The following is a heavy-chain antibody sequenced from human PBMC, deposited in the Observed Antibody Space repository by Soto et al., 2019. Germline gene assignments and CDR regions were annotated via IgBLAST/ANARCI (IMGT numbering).Heavy chain of an antibody. CDR3: ARTSAGGKYYYGMDC. D-gene: IGHD6-13*01. CDR2: IYPGDSDT. CDR1: GYSFTSYW. V-gene: IGHV5-51*01. Sequence: PGESLKISCKGSGYSFTSYWIGWVRQMPGKGLEWMGIIYPGDSDTRYSPSFQGQVTISADKSISTAYLQWSSLKASDTAMYYCARTSAGGKYYYGMDCWGQGTTVTVSS. J-gene: IGHJ6*02.